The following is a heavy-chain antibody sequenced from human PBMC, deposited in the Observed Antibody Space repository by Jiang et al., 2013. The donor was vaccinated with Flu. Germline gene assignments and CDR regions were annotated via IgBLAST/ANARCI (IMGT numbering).Heavy chain of an antibody. CDR1: GGSIRSGGYF. D-gene: IGHD3-10*01. Sequence: GLVKPSQTLSLTCSVSGGSIRSGGYFWSWIRQHPGRAWSGLGTXFYSGTTSYNPSLQSRLTISVDTAKNQFSLTLTSVTAADTAVYYCAREESIMVRGVNGLDVWGQGTTVTVSS. V-gene: IGHV4-31*03. CDR2: XFYSGTT. J-gene: IGHJ6*02. CDR3: AREESIMVRGVNGLDV.